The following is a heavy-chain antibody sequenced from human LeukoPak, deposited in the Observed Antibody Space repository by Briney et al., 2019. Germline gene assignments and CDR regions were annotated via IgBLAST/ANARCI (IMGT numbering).Heavy chain of an antibody. V-gene: IGHV1-18*01. CDR2: ISVSTGNT. D-gene: IGHD2-15*01. CDR3: VRDLGDDESGVGYFDY. Sequence: ASVKVSCEASGYTFTTYGLSWVRQAPGQGLEWMGWISVSTGNTRCAQKVQGRVTMTTDTSTSTAYMEVTNLRSDDTAVYYCVRDLGDDESGVGYFDYWGQGTLVTVSS. CDR1: GYTFTTYG. J-gene: IGHJ4*02.